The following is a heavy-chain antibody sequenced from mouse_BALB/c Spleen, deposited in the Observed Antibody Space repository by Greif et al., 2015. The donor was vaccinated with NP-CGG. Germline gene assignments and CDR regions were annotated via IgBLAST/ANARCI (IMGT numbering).Heavy chain of an antibody. Sequence: QVKLQQPGPELVKPGASVKISCKASGYTFTDYYINWVKQKPGQGLEWIGWIYPGSGNTKYNEKFKGKATLTVDTSSSTAYMQFSSLTSEDTAVYFCARRTGTEAMDYWGQGTSVTVSS. V-gene: IGHV1-84*02. CDR1: GYTFTDYY. J-gene: IGHJ4*01. CDR3: ARRTGTEAMDY. CDR2: IYPGSGNT. D-gene: IGHD4-1*01.